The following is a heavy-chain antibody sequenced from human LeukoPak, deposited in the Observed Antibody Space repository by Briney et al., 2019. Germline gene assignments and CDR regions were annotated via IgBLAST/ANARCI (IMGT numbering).Heavy chain of an antibody. V-gene: IGHV4-59*08. Sequence: SETLSLTCSVSGGAIRNYYWTWIRQPPGKGLEWIGHVSNSGSTKYNPSLKSRVTISIDTSKKHFSLKLSSVTAADTAVYYCASRAYYDSSGLDYWGQGILVTVSS. CDR1: GGAIRNYY. D-gene: IGHD3-22*01. J-gene: IGHJ4*02. CDR2: VSNSGST. CDR3: ASRAYYDSSGLDY.